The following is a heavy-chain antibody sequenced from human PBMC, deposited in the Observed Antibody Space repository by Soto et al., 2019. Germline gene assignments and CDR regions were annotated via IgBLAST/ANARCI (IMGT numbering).Heavy chain of an antibody. J-gene: IGHJ3*02. CDR1: GFTVSSNY. D-gene: IGHD6-6*01. Sequence: GGSLRLSCAASGFTVSSNYMSWVRQAPGKGLEWVSVIYSGGSTYYADSVKGRFTISRDNSKNTLYLQMNSLRAEDTAVYYCASAPIAARAFDIWGQGTMVTVSS. V-gene: IGHV3-53*01. CDR2: IYSGGST. CDR3: ASAPIAARAFDI.